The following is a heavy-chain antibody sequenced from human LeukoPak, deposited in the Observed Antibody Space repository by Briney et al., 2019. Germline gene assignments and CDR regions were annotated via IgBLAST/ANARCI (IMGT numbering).Heavy chain of an antibody. D-gene: IGHD3-22*01. J-gene: IGHJ4*02. CDR3: ARAYYYDPSGKND. V-gene: IGHV4-4*02. Sequence: PSETLSLTRAVSGGSITNTNWWSWVRQPPGKGLEWIGEINHSGSTNYNPSLKSRVTISVDKSKNQFSLKLSSVTAADTAVYYCARAYYYDPSGKNDWGQGTLVTVSS. CDR1: GGSITNTNW. CDR2: INHSGST.